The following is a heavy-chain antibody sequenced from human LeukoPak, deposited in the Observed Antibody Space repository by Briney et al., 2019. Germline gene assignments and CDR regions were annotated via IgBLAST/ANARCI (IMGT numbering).Heavy chain of an antibody. V-gene: IGHV1-2*02. J-gene: IGHJ4*02. D-gene: IGHD4-11*01. CDR2: INPNSGGT. CDR1: GYTFTGYY. CDR3: ARDLDSNGGAASDY. Sequence: ASVKVSCKASGYTFTGYYMHWVRQAPGQGLEWMGWINPNSGGTNYVQKFQGRVTMTRDTSISTAYMELSRLRSDDTAVYYCARDLDSNGGAASDYWGQGTLVTVSS.